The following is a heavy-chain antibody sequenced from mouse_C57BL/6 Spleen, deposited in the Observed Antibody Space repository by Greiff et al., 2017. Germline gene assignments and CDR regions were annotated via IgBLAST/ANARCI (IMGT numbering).Heavy chain of an antibody. CDR1: GYTFTSYW. J-gene: IGHJ3*01. CDR2: IYPGSGST. CDR3: AKGDSSGYWFAY. Sequence: QVQLKQPGAELVKPGASVKMSCKASGYTFTSYWITWVKQRPGQGLEWIGDIYPGSGSTNYNEKFKSKATLTVDTSSSTAYMQLSSLTSEDSAVYYCAKGDSSGYWFAYWGQGTLVTVSA. D-gene: IGHD3-2*02. V-gene: IGHV1-55*01.